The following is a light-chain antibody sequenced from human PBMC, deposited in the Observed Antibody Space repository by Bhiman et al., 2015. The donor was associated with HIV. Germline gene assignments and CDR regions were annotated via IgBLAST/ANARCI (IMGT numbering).Light chain of an antibody. V-gene: IGLV2-14*01. CDR3: SSYAGSSTYV. CDR1: SSDVGGYNY. Sequence: QSALTQPASVSGSPGQSITISCTGTSSDVGGYNYVSWYQQHEGKAPKLMIYDVTERPSGVSDRFSGSKSGNTASLTISGLQAEDEADYYCSSYAGSSTYVFGTGTKVTVL. CDR2: DVT. J-gene: IGLJ1*01.